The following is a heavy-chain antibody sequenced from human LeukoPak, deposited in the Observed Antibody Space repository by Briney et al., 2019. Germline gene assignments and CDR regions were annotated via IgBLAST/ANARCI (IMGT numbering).Heavy chain of an antibody. V-gene: IGHV1-69*04. CDR2: IIPILGIA. Sequence: SVKVSCKASGGTFSSYAISWVRQAPGQGLEWMGRIIPILGIANYAQKFQGRVTITADKSTSTAYMELSSLRSEDTAVYYCARAWFLLGPTPSYFDYCGQGTLVTASS. CDR1: GGTFSSYA. CDR3: ARAWFLLGPTPSYFDY. J-gene: IGHJ4*02. D-gene: IGHD3-3*01.